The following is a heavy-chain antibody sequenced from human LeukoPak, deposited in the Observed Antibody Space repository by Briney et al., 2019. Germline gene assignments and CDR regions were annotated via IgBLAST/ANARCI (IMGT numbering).Heavy chain of an antibody. V-gene: IGHV3-53*05. J-gene: IGHJ4*02. CDR3: ARGPIAAAGNPFDY. Sequence: PGGSLRLSCAASGFTFSNAYMSWVRQAPGKGLEWVSVIYSSGNTYYADSVKGRFTISRDNSKNTLYLQINSLRREDTAVYYCARGPIAAAGNPFDYWGQGTLVTVSS. D-gene: IGHD6-13*01. CDR1: GFTFSNAY. CDR2: IYSSGNT.